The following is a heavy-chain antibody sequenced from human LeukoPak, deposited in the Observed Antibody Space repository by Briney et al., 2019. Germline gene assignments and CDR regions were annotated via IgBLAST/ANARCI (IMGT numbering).Heavy chain of an antibody. CDR3: ARLSGGGDCYSVCYFDY. Sequence: GESLKISCKGSGYSFTSYWIGWVRQMPGKGLEWMGIIYPGDSDTRYSPSFQGQVTISADESISTAYLQWSSLKASDTAMYYCARLSGGGDCYSVCYFDYWGQGTLVTVSS. J-gene: IGHJ4*02. D-gene: IGHD2-21*02. CDR2: IYPGDSDT. V-gene: IGHV5-51*01. CDR1: GYSFTSYW.